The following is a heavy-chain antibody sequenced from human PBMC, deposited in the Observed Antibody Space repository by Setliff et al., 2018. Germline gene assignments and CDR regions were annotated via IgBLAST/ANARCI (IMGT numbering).Heavy chain of an antibody. CDR2: VYYTGTT. CDR1: GGSINNYY. J-gene: IGHJ6*02. CDR3: ARDRSAYNYGLDV. Sequence: LSLTCTVSGGSINNYYWSWIRQAPGKGLEWVGYVYYTGTTNYSPSLKSRVIISVDASKNRLSLQLNSVTPADTAVYYCARDRSAYNYGLDVWGQGTTVTVSS. V-gene: IGHV4-59*01.